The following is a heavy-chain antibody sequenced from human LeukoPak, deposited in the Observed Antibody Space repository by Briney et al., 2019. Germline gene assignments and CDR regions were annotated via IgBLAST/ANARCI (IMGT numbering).Heavy chain of an antibody. CDR3: ARGRDYYGSGSYSH. Sequence: SETLSLTCTVSGDSISNYYWSWIRQPPGKGLEWIGYIYYSGSTNYNPSLKSRVTISVDTSKNQFSLKLSSVTAADTAVYYCARGRDYYGSGSYSHWGQGTLVTVSS. J-gene: IGHJ4*02. D-gene: IGHD3-10*01. CDR1: GDSISNYY. V-gene: IGHV4-59*01. CDR2: IYYSGST.